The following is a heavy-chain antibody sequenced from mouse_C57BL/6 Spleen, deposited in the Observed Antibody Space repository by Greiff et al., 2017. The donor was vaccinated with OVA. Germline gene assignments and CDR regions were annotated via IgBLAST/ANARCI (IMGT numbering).Heavy chain of an antibody. CDR2: IWWDDDK. CDR3: ARIAGGGYDSWFAY. J-gene: IGHJ3*01. D-gene: IGHD2-2*01. V-gene: IGHV8-8*01. CDR1: GFSLSTFGMG. Sequence: QVTLQESGPGILQPSQTLSLTCSFSGFSLSTFGMGVGWIRQPSGKGLVWLAHIWWDDDKYYNPALKSRPPISKDTSKNQVFLKIANVDTADTATYDGARIAGGGYDSWFAYWGQGTLVTVSA.